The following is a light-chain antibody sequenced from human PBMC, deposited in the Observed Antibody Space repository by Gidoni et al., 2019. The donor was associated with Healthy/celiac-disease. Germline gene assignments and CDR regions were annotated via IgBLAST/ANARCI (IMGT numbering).Light chain of an antibody. Sequence: EIVLTQSPATLSLSPGERATLTCGASQRVSISYLPWYQQKPGLAPRLLIYDASSRSTGIPDRFSGSGSGTDFTLTISRLEPEDFAVYYCQQYGSSPRTFGQGTKVEIK. CDR1: QRVSISY. V-gene: IGKV3D-20*01. CDR3: QQYGSSPRT. J-gene: IGKJ1*01. CDR2: DAS.